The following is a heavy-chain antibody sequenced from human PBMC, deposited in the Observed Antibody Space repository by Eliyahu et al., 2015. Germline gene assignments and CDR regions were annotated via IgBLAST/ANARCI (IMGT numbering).Heavy chain of an antibody. CDR2: TTNKATAYTT. Sequence: EVQLVESGGGLVQPGGSXXLSCAASGFTLSDHYMDWXXRPPGNGQEWVVRTTNKATAYTTQYAASXKGRFTISRDDSKNSLYLQMNSLQTEDTAVYYCSTWMSGVKTYWGQGTLVTVSS. CDR3: STWMSGVKTY. CDR1: GFTLSDHY. V-gene: IGHV3-72*01. J-gene: IGHJ4*02. D-gene: IGHD2-2*03.